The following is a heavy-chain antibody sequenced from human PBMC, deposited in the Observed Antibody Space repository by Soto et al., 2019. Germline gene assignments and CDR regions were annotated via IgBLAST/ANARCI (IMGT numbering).Heavy chain of an antibody. CDR2: ISWDGNNK. Sequence: QVQVVESGGGVVQPGRSLRLSCAASGFTFSSYGMHWVRQAPGKGLEWVAIISWDGNNKYYADSVKGRFTISRDSSKNTLFLQMNSLRAEDTAVYYGAKGGSSSARYFDRWGQGTLVTVSS. CDR1: GFTFSSYG. V-gene: IGHV3-30*18. J-gene: IGHJ5*02. D-gene: IGHD6-6*01. CDR3: AKGGSSSARYFDR.